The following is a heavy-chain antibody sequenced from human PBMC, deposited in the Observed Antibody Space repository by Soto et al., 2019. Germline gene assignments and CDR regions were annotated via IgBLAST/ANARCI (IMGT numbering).Heavy chain of an antibody. CDR2: IKSKTDGGTT. V-gene: IGHV3-15*01. Sequence: GGSLRLSCAASGFTFSNAWMSWVRQAPGKGLEWVGRIKSKTDGGTTDYAAPVKGRFAISRDESKNTLYLQMNSLKTEYTSVYYCTTGYSSSSFAFDIWGQGTMVTVSS. CDR1: GFTFSNAW. J-gene: IGHJ3*02. D-gene: IGHD6-6*01. CDR3: TTGYSSSSFAFDI.